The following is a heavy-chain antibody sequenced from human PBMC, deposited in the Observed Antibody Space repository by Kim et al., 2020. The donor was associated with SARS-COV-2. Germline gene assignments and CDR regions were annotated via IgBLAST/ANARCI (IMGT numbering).Heavy chain of an antibody. Sequence: ASVKVSCKASGYTFTGYYMHWVRQAPGQGLEWMGWINPNSGGTNYAQKFQGRVTMTRDTSISTAYMELSRLRSDDTAVYYCAREGVTIFGVGTNWFDPWGQGTLVTVSS. D-gene: IGHD3-3*01. CDR2: INPNSGGT. V-gene: IGHV1-2*02. J-gene: IGHJ5*02. CDR3: AREGVTIFGVGTNWFDP. CDR1: GYTFTGYY.